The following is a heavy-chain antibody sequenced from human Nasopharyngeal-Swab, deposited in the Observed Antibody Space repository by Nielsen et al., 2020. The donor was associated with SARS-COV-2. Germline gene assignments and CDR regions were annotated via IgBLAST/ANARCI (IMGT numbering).Heavy chain of an antibody. V-gene: IGHV1-18*01. CDR3: ARDQGYYDSSGYYPDAFDI. CDR2: ISAYNGNT. Sequence: ASVKVSCKASGYTFTSYGISWVRQAPGQGLEWMGWISAYNGNTNYAQKLQGRVTMTTDTSTSTAYMELRSPRSDDTAVYYCARDQGYYDSSGYYPDAFDIWGQGTMVTVSS. J-gene: IGHJ3*02. CDR1: GYTFTSYG. D-gene: IGHD3-22*01.